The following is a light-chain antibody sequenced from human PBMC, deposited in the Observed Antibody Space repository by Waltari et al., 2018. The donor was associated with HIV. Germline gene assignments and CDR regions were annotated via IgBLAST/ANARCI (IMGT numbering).Light chain of an antibody. J-gene: IGLJ1*01. CDR1: NIGDKS. CDR3: QVWDTTTDQYV. V-gene: IGLV3-21*04. CDR2: QVR. Sequence: YALTQPPSVSVAPGRTARIACEGNNIGDKSVHWYQQKPGQTLQTEQQQVRGQQLPGPGRFSGSNSGNTASLIISRVEAGDEADYYCQVWDTTTDQYVFGTGTKVTV.